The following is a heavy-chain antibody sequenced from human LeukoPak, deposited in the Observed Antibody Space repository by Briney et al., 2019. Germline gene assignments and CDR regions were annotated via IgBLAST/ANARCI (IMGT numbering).Heavy chain of an antibody. CDR3: AKDRRSQWLVQDY. CDR1: GFTFSSYA. Sequence: QPGGSLRLSCAASGFTFSSYAMSWIRQAPGKGLEWVSAISGSGGSTYYADSVKGRFTISRDNSKNTLYLQMNSLRAEDTAVYYCAKDRRSQWLVQDYWGQGALVTVSS. J-gene: IGHJ4*02. D-gene: IGHD6-19*01. CDR2: ISGSGGST. V-gene: IGHV3-23*01.